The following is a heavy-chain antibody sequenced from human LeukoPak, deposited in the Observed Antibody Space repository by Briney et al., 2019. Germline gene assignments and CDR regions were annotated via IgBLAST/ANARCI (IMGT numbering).Heavy chain of an antibody. Sequence: SVKVSCKASGGTFSSYAISWVRQAPGQGLEWMGGIIPIFGTANYAQKFQGRVTITADKSTSTAYMELRSLRSDDTAVYYCAREWGENNWFDPWGQGTLVTVSS. CDR2: IIPIFGTA. J-gene: IGHJ5*02. CDR1: GGTFSSYA. CDR3: AREWGENNWFDP. D-gene: IGHD1-26*01. V-gene: IGHV1-69*06.